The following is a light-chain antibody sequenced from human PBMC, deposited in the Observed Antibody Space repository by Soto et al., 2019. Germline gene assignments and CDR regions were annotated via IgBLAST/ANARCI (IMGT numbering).Light chain of an antibody. V-gene: IGLV2-11*01. CDR2: DVN. CDR3: CSYAGNYILV. Sequence: HSVLTQPRSVSGSPGQSVTISCTGTSSDVGGYNYVSWYQQHPGKAPQFIIYDVNKRPSGVPDRFSGSKSGYTASLTISGLQAGDEADYYCCSYAGNYILVFGGGTKLTVL. CDR1: SSDVGGYNY. J-gene: IGLJ2*01.